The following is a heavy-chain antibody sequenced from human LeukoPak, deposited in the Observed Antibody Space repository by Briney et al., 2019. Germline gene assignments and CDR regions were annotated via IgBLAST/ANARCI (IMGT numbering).Heavy chain of an antibody. Sequence: NPSETLSLTCTVSGGSISSSSYYWGWIRQPPGKGLEWIGSIYYSGSTYYNPSLKSRVTISVDTSKNQFSLKLSSVTAADTAVYYCARLWGIAVAGTIAYWGQGTLVTVSS. CDR3: ARLWGIAVAGTIAY. CDR1: GGSISSSSYY. V-gene: IGHV4-39*01. D-gene: IGHD6-19*01. CDR2: IYYSGST. J-gene: IGHJ4*02.